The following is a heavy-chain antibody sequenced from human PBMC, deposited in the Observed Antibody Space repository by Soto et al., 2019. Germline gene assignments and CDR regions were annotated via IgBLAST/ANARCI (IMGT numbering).Heavy chain of an antibody. CDR3: GKDREAAAAYYYYYGMDV. V-gene: IGHV3-23*01. CDR2: ISGSGGST. CDR1: GFTFSSYA. D-gene: IGHD6-13*01. Sequence: GGSLRLSCAASGFTFSSYAMSWVRQAPGKGLEWVSAISGSGGSTYYADSVKGRFTISRDNSKNTLYLQMNSLRAEDTAVYYCGKDREAAAAYYYYYGMDVWGQGTTVTVSS. J-gene: IGHJ6*02.